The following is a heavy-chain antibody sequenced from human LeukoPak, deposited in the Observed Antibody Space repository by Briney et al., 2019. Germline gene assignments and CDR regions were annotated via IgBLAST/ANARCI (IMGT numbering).Heavy chain of an antibody. CDR3: AGVHYDFWSGYGWFDP. D-gene: IGHD3-3*01. CDR2: ISAYNGNT. Sequence: ASVKVSCKASGYTFTSYGISWVRQAPGQGLEWMGWISAYNGNTNYAQKLQGRVTMTTDTSTSTAYMELRSLRSDDTAVYYCAGVHYDFWSGYGWFDPWGQGTLVTVSS. V-gene: IGHV1-18*01. J-gene: IGHJ5*02. CDR1: GYTFTSYG.